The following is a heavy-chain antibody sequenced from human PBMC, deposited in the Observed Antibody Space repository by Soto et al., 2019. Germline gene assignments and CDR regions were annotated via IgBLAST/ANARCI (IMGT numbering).Heavy chain of an antibody. CDR1: GLTFSDYW. CDR3: VRVLNFPYTGDYRGWFDA. D-gene: IGHD4-17*01. V-gene: IGHV3-74*01. J-gene: IGHJ5*02. Sequence: EVQLVESGGGLIQPGGSLRLSCAASGLTFSDYWMHWVRQAPGKGMVWVARVNQEGSGTAYADSVKGRFIVSRDNAKNTLQLQMNSLRVEDTAVYYCVRVLNFPYTGDYRGWFDAWGQGTPVTVSS. CDR2: VNQEGSGT.